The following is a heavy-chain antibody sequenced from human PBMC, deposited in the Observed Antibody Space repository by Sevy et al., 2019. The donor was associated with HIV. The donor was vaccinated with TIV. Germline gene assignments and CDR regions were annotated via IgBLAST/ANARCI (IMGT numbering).Heavy chain of an antibody. CDR1: GFTFSSYS. V-gene: IGHV3-48*01. CDR2: ISSSSSTI. D-gene: IGHD6-6*01. Sequence: LSLTCAASGFTFSSYSMNWVRQAPGKGLEWVSYISSSSSTIYYADSVKGRFTISRDNAKNSLYLQMNSLRAEDTAVYYCARGQLGWFDPWGQGTLVTVSS. J-gene: IGHJ5*02. CDR3: ARGQLGWFDP.